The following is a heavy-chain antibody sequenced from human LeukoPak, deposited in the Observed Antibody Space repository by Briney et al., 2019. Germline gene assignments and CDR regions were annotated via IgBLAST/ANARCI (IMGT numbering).Heavy chain of an antibody. CDR3: ARGYSGNFFSFDL. D-gene: IGHD1-26*01. V-gene: IGHV1-69*05. CDR1: GGTFNYA. Sequence: SVKVSCKPSGGTFNYAISWVRQAPGQGLEWMGGILPVLGTPHYAQKFQGRVTVTTDEVTTTAYMELSSLRSEDTAVYYCARGYSGNFFSFDLWGQGTLVTVSS. CDR2: ILPVLGTP. J-gene: IGHJ4*02.